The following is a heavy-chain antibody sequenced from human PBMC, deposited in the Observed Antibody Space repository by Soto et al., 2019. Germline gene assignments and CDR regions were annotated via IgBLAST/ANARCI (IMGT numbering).Heavy chain of an antibody. V-gene: IGHV3-23*01. CDR1: GFTFSSYA. J-gene: IGHJ6*03. D-gene: IGHD4-17*01. CDR3: AKPYGDYSAAYYYYMDV. Sequence: GESLKISCAASGFTFSSYAMSWVRQAPGKGLEWVSAISGSGGSTYYADSVKGRFTISRDNSKNTLYLQMNSLRAEDTAVYYCAKPYGDYSAAYYYYMDVWGKGTTVTVSS. CDR2: ISGSGGST.